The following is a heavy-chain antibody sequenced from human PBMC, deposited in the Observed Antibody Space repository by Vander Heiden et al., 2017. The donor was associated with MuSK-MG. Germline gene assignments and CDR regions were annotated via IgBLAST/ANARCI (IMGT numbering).Heavy chain of an antibody. CDR1: GYTFTGYY. D-gene: IGHD1-26*01. Sequence: QVQLVQSGAEVTKPGASAKVSCTASGYTFTGYYMPWVRQAPGQGLEWMGWINPNSGGTNYAQKFQGWVTMTRDTSISTAYMELSRLRSDDTAVYYCARGGIVGATTVYYYYYGMDVWGQGTTVTVSS. J-gene: IGHJ6*02. CDR3: ARGGIVGATTVYYYYYGMDV. CDR2: INPNSGGT. V-gene: IGHV1-2*04.